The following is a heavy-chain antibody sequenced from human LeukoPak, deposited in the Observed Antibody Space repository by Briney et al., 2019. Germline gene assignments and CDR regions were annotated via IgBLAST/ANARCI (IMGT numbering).Heavy chain of an antibody. Sequence: NPGGSLRLSCAASGFTFSSSGMNWVRQAPGKGLEWVSSISPDSNFIPQADSVKGRFTISRDNAKNSLYLQMESLRVEDTAVYYCARDVRTYYYGSGSYYSNYYYGMDVWGQGTTVTVSS. V-gene: IGHV3-21*01. J-gene: IGHJ6*02. CDR2: ISPDSNFI. CDR1: GFTFSSSG. CDR3: ARDVRTYYYGSGSYYSNYYYGMDV. D-gene: IGHD3-10*01.